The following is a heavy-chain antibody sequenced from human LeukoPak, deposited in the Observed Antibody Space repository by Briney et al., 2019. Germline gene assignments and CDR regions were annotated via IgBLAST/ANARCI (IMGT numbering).Heavy chain of an antibody. CDR3: AKGPRIMITFGGVIVDQFDY. D-gene: IGHD3-16*02. CDR2: IRYDGSNK. Sequence: PGGSLRLSCAASGFTFSSYGMHWVRQAPGKGLEWVAFIRYDGSNKYYADSVKGRFTISRDNSKNTLYLQMNSLRAEDTAVYYCAKGPRIMITFGGVIVDQFDYWGQGTLVTVSS. CDR1: GFTFSSYG. J-gene: IGHJ4*02. V-gene: IGHV3-30*02.